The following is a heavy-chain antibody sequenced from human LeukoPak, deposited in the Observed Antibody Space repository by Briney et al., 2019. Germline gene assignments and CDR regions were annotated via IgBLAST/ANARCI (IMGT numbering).Heavy chain of an antibody. CDR2: IYYSGST. Sequence: SETLSLTCTVSGGSISSYYWSWIRQPPGKGLEWIGYIYYSGSTNYNPSLKSRVTISVDTSKNQFSLKLSSVTAADAAVYYCARGIEPHYFDYWGQGTLVTVSS. J-gene: IGHJ4*02. CDR3: ARGIEPHYFDY. CDR1: GGSISSYY. V-gene: IGHV4-59*01.